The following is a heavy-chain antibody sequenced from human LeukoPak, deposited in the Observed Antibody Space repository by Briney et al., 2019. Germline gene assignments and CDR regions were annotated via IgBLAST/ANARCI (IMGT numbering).Heavy chain of an antibody. CDR3: AGDLIYAFDY. D-gene: IGHD2/OR15-2a*01. V-gene: IGHV3-48*01. CDR2: INGVSGTI. Sequence: GGTLRLSCAVSGFTFTKFNMNWVRQAPGNGLEWVSYINGVSGTISYAASVKGRFTISINYAKNSLFLQLNSLSAEEPALSCFAGDLIYAFDYWGQGTLVTVSS. J-gene: IGHJ4*02. CDR1: GFTFTKFN.